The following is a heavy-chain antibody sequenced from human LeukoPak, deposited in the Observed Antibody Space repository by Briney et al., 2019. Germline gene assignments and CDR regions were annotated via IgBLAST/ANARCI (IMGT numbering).Heavy chain of an antibody. CDR2: ISGSGGST. Sequence: GGSLRLSCAASGFTFSSYAMSWVRQAPGKGLEWVSAISGSGGSTYYADSVKGRFTISRDNSKNTLYLQMNSLRAEDTAVYYCAKDRSDIVVVVAATPWIDAFDIWGQGTMVTVSS. CDR1: GFTFSSYA. V-gene: IGHV3-23*01. CDR3: AKDRSDIVVVVAATPWIDAFDI. J-gene: IGHJ3*02. D-gene: IGHD2-15*01.